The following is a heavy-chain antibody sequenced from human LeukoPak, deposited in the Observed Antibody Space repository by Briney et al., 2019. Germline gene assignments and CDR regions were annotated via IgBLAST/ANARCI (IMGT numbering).Heavy chain of an antibody. CDR1: GYTFTSYD. CDR3: ARGPNIYSSSWAGSGY. V-gene: IGHV1-8*01. D-gene: IGHD6-13*01. Sequence: ASVKVSCKASGYTFTSYDINWVRQATGQGLGWMGWMNPNSGNTGYAQKFQGRVTMTRNTSISTAYMELSSLRSEDTAVYYCARGPNIYSSSWAGSGYWGQGTLVTVSS. CDR2: MNPNSGNT. J-gene: IGHJ4*02.